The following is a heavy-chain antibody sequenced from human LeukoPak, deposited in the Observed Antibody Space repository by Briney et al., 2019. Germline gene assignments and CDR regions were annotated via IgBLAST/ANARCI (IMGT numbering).Heavy chain of an antibody. CDR3: ASNPGSGWIDY. V-gene: IGHV4-59*08. Sequence: SETLALTCTVSGGSISKYYWSWIRQPPGKGLEWIGYIYYNGATNYNPSLKSRVTMSIDTSKNQFSRKLSSVTAADTAVYYCASNPGSGWIDYWGQGTLVTVSS. J-gene: IGHJ4*02. CDR2: IYYNGAT. D-gene: IGHD6-19*01. CDR1: GGSISKYY.